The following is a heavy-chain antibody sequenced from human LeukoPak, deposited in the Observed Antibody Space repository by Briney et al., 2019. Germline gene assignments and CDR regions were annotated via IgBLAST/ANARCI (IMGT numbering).Heavy chain of an antibody. Sequence: GGSLRLSCAASGFTFDNYGMNRVRQAPGKGLEWVSGINWNGGSTGYADSVKGRFTISRDNAKNSLYLQMNSLRAEDTALYYCARDYSSSWYGGDYWGQGTLVTVSS. CDR1: GFTFDNYG. V-gene: IGHV3-20*04. J-gene: IGHJ4*02. CDR3: ARDYSSSWYGGDY. CDR2: INWNGGST. D-gene: IGHD6-13*01.